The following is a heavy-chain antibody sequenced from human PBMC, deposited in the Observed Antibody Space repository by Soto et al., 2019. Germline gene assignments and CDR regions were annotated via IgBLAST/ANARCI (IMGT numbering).Heavy chain of an antibody. V-gene: IGHV4-4*02. Sequence: PSATLSLTCAVSGGSISSSNWWSWVRQPPGKWLEWIGEIYHSGSTNYNPSLKSRVTISVDKSKNQFSLKLSSVTAADTAVYYCARSRMGSSWYNPLSFDYWGQGTLVTVSS. D-gene: IGHD6-13*01. CDR2: IYHSGST. J-gene: IGHJ4*02. CDR1: GGSISSSNW. CDR3: ARSRMGSSWYNPLSFDY.